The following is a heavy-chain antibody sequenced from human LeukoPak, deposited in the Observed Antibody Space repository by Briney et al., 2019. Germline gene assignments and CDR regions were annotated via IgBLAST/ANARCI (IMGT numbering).Heavy chain of an antibody. Sequence: GGSLRLSCAASGFTFSSYSMSWIRQAPGKGLEWVSYISSSGSTIYYADSVKGRFTISRDNAKNSLYLQMNSLRAEDTAVYYCARDPRYGDYVVDAFDIWGQGTMVTVSS. CDR1: GFTFSSYS. J-gene: IGHJ3*02. V-gene: IGHV3-48*04. CDR3: ARDPRYGDYVVDAFDI. CDR2: ISSSGSTI. D-gene: IGHD4-17*01.